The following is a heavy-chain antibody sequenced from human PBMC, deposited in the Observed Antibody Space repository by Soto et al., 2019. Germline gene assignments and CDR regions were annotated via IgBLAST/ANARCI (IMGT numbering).Heavy chain of an antibody. CDR2: IKQDGSEK. D-gene: IGHD2-2*01. Sequence: GGSLRLSCAASGFTFSSYWMSWVRQAPGKGLEWVAKIKQDGSEKYYVVSVNGRFTISRDNAKNSMYLQMNSLRAEDTAVYYCARTSSKYCSSTSCYEYYYYYYMDVWGKGTTVTVSS. V-gene: IGHV3-7*01. CDR3: ARTSSKYCSSTSCYEYYYYYYMDV. J-gene: IGHJ6*03. CDR1: GFTFSSYW.